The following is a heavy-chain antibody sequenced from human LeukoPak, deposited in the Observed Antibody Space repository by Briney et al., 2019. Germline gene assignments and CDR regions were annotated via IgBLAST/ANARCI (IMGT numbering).Heavy chain of an antibody. Sequence: GGSLRLSCAASGFTVSSNYMSWVRQAPGKGLEWASVIYSGGSTYYADSVKGRFTISRDNSKNTLYLQMNSLRAEDTAVYYCARDSYSSSWLDAFDIWGQGTMVTVSS. CDR1: GFTVSSNY. CDR3: ARDSYSSSWLDAFDI. D-gene: IGHD6-13*01. V-gene: IGHV3-53*01. CDR2: IYSGGST. J-gene: IGHJ3*02.